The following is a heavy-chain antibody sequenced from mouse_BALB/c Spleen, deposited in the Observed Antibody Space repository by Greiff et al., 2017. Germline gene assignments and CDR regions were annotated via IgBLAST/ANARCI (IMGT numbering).Heavy chain of an antibody. CDR2: IYPYNGGT. D-gene: IGHD1-1*01. CDR3: ARGYYGSSYDWYFDV. Sequence: EVQLQQSGPELVKPGASVKISCKASGYTFTDYNMHWVKQSHGKSLEWIGYIYPYNGGTGYNQKFKSKATLTVDNSSSTAYMELRSLTSEDSAVYYCARGYYGSSYDWYFDVWGAGTTVTVSS. J-gene: IGHJ1*01. CDR1: GYTFTDYN. V-gene: IGHV1S29*02.